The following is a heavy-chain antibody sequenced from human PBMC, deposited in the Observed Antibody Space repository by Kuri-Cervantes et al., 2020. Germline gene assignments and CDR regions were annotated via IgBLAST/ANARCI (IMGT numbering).Heavy chain of an antibody. CDR2: IYSGGST. V-gene: IGHV3-53*01. D-gene: IGHD3-10*01. J-gene: IGHJ4*02. Sequence: ETLSPTCAASGFTVSSNYMSWVRQAPGKGLEWVSVIYSGGSTYYADSVKGRFTISRDNSKSTLYLQMISLRAEDTAVYYCARSGYTASSGDGSGSYYSKNPHDYWGQGTLVTVSS. CDR1: GFTVSSNY. CDR3: ARSGYTASSGDGSGSYYSKNPHDY.